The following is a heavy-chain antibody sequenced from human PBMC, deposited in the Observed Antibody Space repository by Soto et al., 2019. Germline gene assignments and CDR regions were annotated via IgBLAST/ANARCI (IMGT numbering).Heavy chain of an antibody. CDR3: AEGGIAVAFDY. V-gene: IGHV3-23*01. Sequence: EVQLLESGGGLVQPGGSLRLSCAASGFTFSNYAMSWVRQAPGKGLEWVSTISNSGGSTYYADSVKGRFTISRDNSKNPLYLQMNSLRAEDTAVYYCAEGGIAVAFDYWGQGTLVTVSS. CDR2: ISNSGGST. CDR1: GFTFSNYA. D-gene: IGHD6-19*01. J-gene: IGHJ4*02.